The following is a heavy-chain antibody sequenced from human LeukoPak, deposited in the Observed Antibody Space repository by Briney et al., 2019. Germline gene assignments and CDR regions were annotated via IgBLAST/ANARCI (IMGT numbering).Heavy chain of an antibody. CDR1: AFTFANDW. V-gene: IGHV3-7*05. J-gene: IGHJ5*02. CDR3: ARASDPWLQLA. CDR2: IKQDGSEK. D-gene: IGHD5-24*01. Sequence: GGSLRLSRAVDAFTFANDWTIWVRQAPGKGLEWVGNIKQDGSEKRYADSVRGRFSISRDNAQPSLYLQMNSLRAEDTAVYYCARASDPWLQLAWGQGTLVTVSS.